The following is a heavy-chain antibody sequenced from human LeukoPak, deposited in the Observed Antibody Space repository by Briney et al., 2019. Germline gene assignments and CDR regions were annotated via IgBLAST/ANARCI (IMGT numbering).Heavy chain of an antibody. CDR2: IYYSGST. Sequence: SQTLSLTCTVSGRSISSGDYYWSWTRQPPGKGLEWIGYIYYSGSTYYNPSLKSRVTISVDTSKNQFSLKLSSVTAADTAVYYCARRTENWNYFDYWGQGTLVTVSS. D-gene: IGHD1-1*01. V-gene: IGHV4-30-4*01. CDR3: ARRTENWNYFDY. CDR1: GRSISSGDYY. J-gene: IGHJ4*02.